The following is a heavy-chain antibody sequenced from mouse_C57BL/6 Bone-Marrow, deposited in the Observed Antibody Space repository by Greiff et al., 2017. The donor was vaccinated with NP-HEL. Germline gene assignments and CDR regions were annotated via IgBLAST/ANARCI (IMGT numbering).Heavy chain of an antibody. CDR1: GYSFTGYY. Sequence: EVQLVESGPELVKPGASVKISCKASGYSFTGYYMNWVKQSPEKSLEWIGEINPSTGGTTYNQKFKAKATLPVDKSSSTAYMQLKSLTSEDSAVYYCASSYAMDYWGQGTSVTVSS. V-gene: IGHV1-42*01. CDR2: INPSTGGT. J-gene: IGHJ4*01. CDR3: ASSYAMDY.